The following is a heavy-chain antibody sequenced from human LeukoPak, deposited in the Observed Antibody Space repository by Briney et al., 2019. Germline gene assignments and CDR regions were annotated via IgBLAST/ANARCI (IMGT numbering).Heavy chain of an antibody. Sequence: PGGSLRLACAASGFTVSSNYMSWVRQAPGKGLEWVSVIYSGGSTYYADSVKGRFTISRHNSKNTLYLQMNSLRAEDTAVYYCASSHPFWTPSYGSYYYGMDVWGQGTTVTVSS. V-gene: IGHV3-53*04. CDR1: GFTVSSNY. CDR3: ASSHPFWTPSYGSYYYGMDV. CDR2: IYSGGST. J-gene: IGHJ6*02. D-gene: IGHD5-18*01.